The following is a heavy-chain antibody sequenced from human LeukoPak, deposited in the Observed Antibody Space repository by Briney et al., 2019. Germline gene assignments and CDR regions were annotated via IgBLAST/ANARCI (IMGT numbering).Heavy chain of an antibody. J-gene: IGHJ3*02. D-gene: IGHD3-10*01. Sequence: PGGSLRPSCAASGFDISYNYVGWVRQAPGKGLEWVSVIHTGGTTHCADSVKGRFTISKDNSNNTVYLQMNSVGVEDTAVYYCARDQERMVRGVKDAFDIWGQGTMVTVSS. CDR2: IHTGGTT. V-gene: IGHV3-53*01. CDR3: ARDQERMVRGVKDAFDI. CDR1: GFDISYNY.